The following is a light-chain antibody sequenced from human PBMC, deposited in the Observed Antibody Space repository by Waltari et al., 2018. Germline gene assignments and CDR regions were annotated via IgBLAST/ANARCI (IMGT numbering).Light chain of an antibody. J-gene: IGKJ1*01. CDR3: QQYYSPPWT. CDR2: WAS. CDR1: QSLLHSSNNKNY. Sequence: DIVMTQSPDSLAVSLGERATINCKSSQSLLHSSNNKNYLAWYQQKPGQPPELLFYWASSRESGVPERFSGSGSGTDFTLTISSLQAEDVAVFYCQQYYSPPWTFGQGTKVEIK. V-gene: IGKV4-1*01.